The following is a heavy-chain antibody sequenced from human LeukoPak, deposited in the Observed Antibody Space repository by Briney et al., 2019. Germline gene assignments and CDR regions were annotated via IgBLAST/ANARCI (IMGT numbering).Heavy chain of an antibody. V-gene: IGHV6-1*01. Sequence: SQTLSLTCAISGDSVSSNSAAWNWIRQSPSRGLEWLGRTYYRSKWYNDYAVSVKSRITINPDTSKNQFSLQLNSVTPGDTAVYYCARDASVDYSSSPINWFDPWGQGTLVTVSS. CDR1: GDSVSSNSAA. CDR3: ARDASVDYSSSPINWFDP. J-gene: IGHJ5*02. D-gene: IGHD6-13*01. CDR2: TYYRSKWYN.